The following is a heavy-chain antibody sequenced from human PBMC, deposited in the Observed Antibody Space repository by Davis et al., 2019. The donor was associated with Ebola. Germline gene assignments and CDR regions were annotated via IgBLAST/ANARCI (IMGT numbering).Heavy chain of an antibody. V-gene: IGHV3-23*01. CDR2: ISGSGGST. D-gene: IGHD1-26*01. Sequence: GGSLRLSCAASGCTFSSYAMSWVRQAPGKGLEWVSAISGSGGSTYYADSVKGRFTISRDNSKNTLYLQMNSLRAEDTAVYYCAKGGGSYGNWYFDLWGRGTLVTASS. J-gene: IGHJ2*01. CDR1: GCTFSSYA. CDR3: AKGGGSYGNWYFDL.